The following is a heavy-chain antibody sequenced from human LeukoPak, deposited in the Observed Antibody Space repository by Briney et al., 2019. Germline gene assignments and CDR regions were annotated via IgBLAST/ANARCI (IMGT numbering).Heavy chain of an antibody. CDR3: AKGYYGDYGYYFDY. CDR2: ISGSGDST. D-gene: IGHD4-17*01. Sequence: GGTLRLSCAASGFTFSSYAMSWVRQAPGKGLEWVSAISGSGDSTYYADSVKGRFAISRDNSKNTLYLQMNSLRAEDTAVYYCAKGYYGDYGYYFDYWGQGTLVTVSS. J-gene: IGHJ4*02. V-gene: IGHV3-23*01. CDR1: GFTFSSYA.